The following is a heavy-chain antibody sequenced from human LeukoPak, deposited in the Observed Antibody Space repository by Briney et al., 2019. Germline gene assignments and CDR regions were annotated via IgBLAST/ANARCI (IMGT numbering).Heavy chain of an antibody. CDR1: GFTFDDYA. CDR3: AKESSSSGINN. J-gene: IGHJ4*02. CDR2: ISWNSGSI. V-gene: IGHV3-9*01. Sequence: GRSLRLSCAASGFTFDDYAMHWVRQAPGKGLEWVSGISWNSGSIGYADSVKGRFTISRDNAKNSLYLQMNSLRAEDTAVYYCAKESSSSGINNWGQGTLVTVSS. D-gene: IGHD6-13*01.